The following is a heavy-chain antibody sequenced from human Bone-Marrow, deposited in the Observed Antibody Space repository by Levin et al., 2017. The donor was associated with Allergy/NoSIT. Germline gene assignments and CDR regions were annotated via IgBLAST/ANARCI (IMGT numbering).Heavy chain of an antibody. V-gene: IGHV1-8*01. Sequence: ASVKVSCKASGYTFTSYDINWVRQATGQGLEWMGWMNPNSGNTGYAQKFQGRVTMTRNTSISTAYMELSSLRSEDTAVYYCARELACRMTTTLEDYFDYWGQGTLVTVSS. CDR2: MNPNSGNT. CDR1: GYTFTSYD. J-gene: IGHJ4*02. D-gene: IGHD4-11*01. CDR3: ARELACRMTTTLEDYFDY.